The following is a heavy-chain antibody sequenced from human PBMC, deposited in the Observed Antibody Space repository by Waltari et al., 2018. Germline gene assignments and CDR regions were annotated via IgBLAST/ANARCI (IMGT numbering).Heavy chain of an antibody. J-gene: IGHJ5*02. D-gene: IGHD2-2*01. CDR3: AREARWAAATNWFDP. Sequence: QVQLQESGPGLVKPSETLSLTCTVSGGSISSYYWSWIRQPPGKGMEWIGYIYYSGSTKYNPSLKSRVPKSVATSKNQFSLKLSSVTAADTAVYYCAREARWAAATNWFDPWGQGTLVTVSS. CDR1: GGSISSYY. CDR2: IYYSGST. V-gene: IGHV4-59*01.